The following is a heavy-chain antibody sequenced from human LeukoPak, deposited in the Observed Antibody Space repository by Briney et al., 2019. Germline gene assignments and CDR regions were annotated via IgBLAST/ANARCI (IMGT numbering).Heavy chain of an antibody. D-gene: IGHD2-2*01. CDR2: INWSGGST. V-gene: IGHV3-20*04. J-gene: IGHJ4*02. CDR1: GFAFDEHG. CDR3: ARAPITSPFYFDY. Sequence: GGSLRLSCTASGFAFDEHGMSWVHQVPGKGLEWVSGINWSGGSTGYADPLRGRFTISRDNAKNSLYLQMDSLRAEDTALYYCARAPITSPFYFDYWGQGTLVTVSS.